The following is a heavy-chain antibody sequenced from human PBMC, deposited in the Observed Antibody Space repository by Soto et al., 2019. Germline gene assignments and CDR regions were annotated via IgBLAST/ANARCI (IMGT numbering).Heavy chain of an antibody. CDR2: ISAYTDTP. CDR3: ARLAYSGYLQT. J-gene: IGHJ1*01. D-gene: IGHD1-26*01. V-gene: IGHV1-18*01. Sequence: ASVKVSCKASGYTFTNFGATWVRRAPGQGLEWMGWISAYTDTPNYAQKFQGRVTMTIDTSTSTAYMDLRSLTSDDTAVYFCARLAYSGYLQTWGQGSLVTVSS. CDR1: GYTFTNFG.